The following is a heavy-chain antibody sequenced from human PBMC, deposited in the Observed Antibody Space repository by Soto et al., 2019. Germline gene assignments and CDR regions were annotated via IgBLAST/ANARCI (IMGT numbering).Heavy chain of an antibody. J-gene: IGHJ4*02. Sequence: ASVKVSCKASGGTFSSYTISWVRQAPGQGLEWMGRIIPILGIANYAQKFQGRVTITADKSTSTAYMELSSLRSEDTAVYYCARDYGDYGGRFDYWGQGTLVTVSS. D-gene: IGHD4-17*01. V-gene: IGHV1-69*02. CDR2: IIPILGIA. CDR1: GGTFSSYT. CDR3: ARDYGDYGGRFDY.